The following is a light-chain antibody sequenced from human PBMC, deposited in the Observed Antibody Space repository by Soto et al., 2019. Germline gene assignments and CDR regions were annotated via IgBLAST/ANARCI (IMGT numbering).Light chain of an antibody. Sequence: DIQMTQPPSSLSASVGDRVTITCRAGHDIGNSLAWYQQNPGQVPKLVIFAASTLPSVVPSRFSGSGSGTDFTLTINSLQPEDVATHFCQKYNGAPPLFTVGPGTKVHI. CDR3: QKYNGAPPLFT. CDR2: AAS. CDR1: HDIGNS. V-gene: IGKV1-27*01. J-gene: IGKJ3*01.